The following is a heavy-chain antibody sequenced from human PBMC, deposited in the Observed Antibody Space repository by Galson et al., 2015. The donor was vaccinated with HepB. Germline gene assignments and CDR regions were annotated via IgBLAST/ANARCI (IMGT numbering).Heavy chain of an antibody. Sequence: SVKVSCKASGYTFTDYYMHWVRQAPGQGLEWMGRVNPKGGGTNYAQNFQGRVTMTRDTSISTAYMELSRLRSDDTAVYYCARARYCITSTCFVEFDPWGQGTLVTVSS. CDR3: ARARYCITSTCFVEFDP. V-gene: IGHV1-2*06. D-gene: IGHD2-2*01. CDR2: VNPKGGGT. CDR1: GYTFTDYY. J-gene: IGHJ5*02.